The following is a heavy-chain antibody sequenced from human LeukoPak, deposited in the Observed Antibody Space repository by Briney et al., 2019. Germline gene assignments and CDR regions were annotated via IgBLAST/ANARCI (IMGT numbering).Heavy chain of an antibody. CDR2: ISSSSSYI. CDR3: ARFTMVRGVMAENRDY. J-gene: IGHJ4*02. V-gene: IGHV3-21*01. D-gene: IGHD3-10*01. Sequence: GGSLRLSCAASGFTFSSYSMNWVRQAPGKGLEWVSSISSSSSYIYYADSVKGRFTISRDNAKNSLYLQMNSLRAEDTAVYYCARFTMVRGVMAENRDYWGQGTLVTVSS. CDR1: GFTFSSYS.